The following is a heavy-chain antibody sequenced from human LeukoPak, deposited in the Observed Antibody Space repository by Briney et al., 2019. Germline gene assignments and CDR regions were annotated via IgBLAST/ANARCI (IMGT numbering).Heavy chain of an antibody. CDR2: IIPIFGTA. J-gene: IGHJ4*02. D-gene: IGHD5/OR15-5a*01. V-gene: IGHV1-69*05. CDR1: GGTLSSYA. Sequence: ASVKVSCKASGGTLSSYAISWVRQAPGQGLEWMGRIIPIFGTANYAQKFQGRVTITTDESTSTAYMELSSLRSEDTAVYYCASSVRLDGSTGYWGQGTLVTVSS. CDR3: ASSVRLDGSTGY.